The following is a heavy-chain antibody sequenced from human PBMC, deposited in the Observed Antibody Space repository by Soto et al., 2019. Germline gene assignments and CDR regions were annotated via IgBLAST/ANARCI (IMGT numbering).Heavy chain of an antibody. CDR2: INHSGST. Sequence: QVRLHQRGAGLLKPSETLSLICAVYGGSFSGYYWSWIRQPPGKGLEWIGEINHSGSTNYNPSLKGRVTISVDTSKNQFSLKLRSVTAVDTAVYYWARVSYYFESSDAFDLWGQGTMVTVSS. D-gene: IGHD3-22*01. J-gene: IGHJ3*01. CDR3: ARVSYYFESSDAFDL. CDR1: GGSFSGYY. V-gene: IGHV4-34*01.